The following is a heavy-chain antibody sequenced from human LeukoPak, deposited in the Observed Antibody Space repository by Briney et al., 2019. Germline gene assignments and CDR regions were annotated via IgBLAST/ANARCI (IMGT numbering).Heavy chain of an antibody. V-gene: IGHV3-21*05. J-gene: IGHJ4*02. CDR3: ARGGVDYYGSGTYYLMYYFDY. D-gene: IGHD3-10*01. CDR1: GFTFSSYE. CDR2: ISSSSSYI. Sequence: GGSLRLSCAASGFTFSSYEMNWVRQAPGKGLEWVSYISSSSSYIYYADSVKGRFTISRDNAKNSLYLQMNSLRAEDTAVYYCARGGVDYYGSGTYYLMYYFDYWGQGALVTVSS.